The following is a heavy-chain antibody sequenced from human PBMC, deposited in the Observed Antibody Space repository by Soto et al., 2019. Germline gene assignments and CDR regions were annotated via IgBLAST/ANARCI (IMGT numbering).Heavy chain of an antibody. CDR3: ASQRPTVTTFDY. Sequence: QVQLRQWGAGLVKPSETLSLTCAVYGGSFNGYYWNWIRQPPGKGLEWIGEINHSGSTKYTPSLKSRVSISVDTSKNQFSRRLSSVTAADTAVYYCASQRPTVTTFDYWGQGTLVTVSS. D-gene: IGHD4-17*01. CDR2: INHSGST. V-gene: IGHV4-34*01. CDR1: GGSFNGYY. J-gene: IGHJ4*02.